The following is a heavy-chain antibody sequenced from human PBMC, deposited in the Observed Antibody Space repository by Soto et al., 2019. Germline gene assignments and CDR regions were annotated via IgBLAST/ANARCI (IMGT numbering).Heavy chain of an antibody. J-gene: IGHJ3*02. V-gene: IGHV4-59*01. CDR1: GDSIIGYY. Sequence: SETLSLTCTVSGDSIIGYYWSWIRQSPGKGLEWIGCIYSSGSTNYNPSLKSRVTLSVDTSKNQFSLKLPSMTAADTAMYYCAREVKSAAASDAFDIWGQGTVVTVSS. CDR3: AREVKSAAASDAFDI. CDR2: IYSSGST. D-gene: IGHD2-15*01.